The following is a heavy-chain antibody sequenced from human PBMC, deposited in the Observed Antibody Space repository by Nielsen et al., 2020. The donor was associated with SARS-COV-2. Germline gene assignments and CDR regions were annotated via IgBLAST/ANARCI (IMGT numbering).Heavy chain of an antibody. CDR1: GFTFDDYD. D-gene: IGHD3-16*02. Sequence: GGSLRLSCAAPGFTFDDYDMSWVRHAPGKGLEWVSGINWNGGSTGYADSVKGRFTISRDNAKNSLYLQMNSLRAEDTALYHCATLPGDAFDIWGQGTMVTVSS. J-gene: IGHJ3*02. CDR2: INWNGGST. V-gene: IGHV3-20*01. CDR3: ATLPGDAFDI.